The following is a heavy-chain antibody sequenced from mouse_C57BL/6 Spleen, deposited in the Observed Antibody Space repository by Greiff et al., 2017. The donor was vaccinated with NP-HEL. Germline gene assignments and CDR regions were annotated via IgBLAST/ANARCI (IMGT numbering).Heavy chain of an antibody. D-gene: IGHD1-1*01. CDR2: IDPSDSYT. Sequence: VQLQQSGAELVRPGTSVKLSCKASGYTFTSYWMHWVKQRPGQGLEWIGVIDPSDSYTNYNQKFKGKATLTVDTSSSTAYMQLSSLTSEDSAVYYCARDITTVVYFDYWGQGTTLTVSS. J-gene: IGHJ2*01. V-gene: IGHV1-59*01. CDR1: GYTFTSYW. CDR3: ARDITTVVYFDY.